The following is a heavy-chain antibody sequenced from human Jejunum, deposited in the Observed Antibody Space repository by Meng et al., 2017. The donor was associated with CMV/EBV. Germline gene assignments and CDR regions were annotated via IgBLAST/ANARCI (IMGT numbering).Heavy chain of an antibody. J-gene: IGHJ6*02. CDR1: FGEYP. Sequence: FGEYPFSWVLQAPGKGLEWIGVIRSKAYGETTEYATSVKGRFTISRDDSKKILYLEMNSLKTEDTAVYYCTRDLFSYYHYYYGMDIWGQGTTVTVSS. D-gene: IGHD3-10*01. V-gene: IGHV3-49*04. CDR3: TRDLFSYYHYYYGMDI. CDR2: IRSKAYGETT.